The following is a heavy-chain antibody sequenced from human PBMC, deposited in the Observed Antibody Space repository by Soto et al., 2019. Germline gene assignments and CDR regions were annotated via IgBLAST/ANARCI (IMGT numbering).Heavy chain of an antibody. J-gene: IGHJ5*02. CDR1: GYNFTIYW. D-gene: IGHD6-13*01. V-gene: IGHV5-51*01. CDR2: IYPGDSDT. CDR3: ARHISEWQQLGGRFDP. Sequence: GESLKISCDGSGYNFTIYWIGLVLQMPGKGLEWMWIIYPGDSDTRYSPSFQGQVTISADKSISTAYLQWSSLKASDTAMYYCARHISEWQQLGGRFDPWGQGTLVTVSS.